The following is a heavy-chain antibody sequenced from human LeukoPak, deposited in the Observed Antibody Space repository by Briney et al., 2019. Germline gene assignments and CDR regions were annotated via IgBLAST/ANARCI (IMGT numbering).Heavy chain of an antibody. Sequence: GGSLRLSCAASGFNFSSYAMHWVRQAPGEGLEWVGLISYGGIDKSYADSVKGRFTISRDSSKRTLYLQMNSLRAEDTAMYYCARESWSDSFAFDIWGLGTMVIVSS. CDR3: ARESWSDSFAFDI. D-gene: IGHD3-3*01. CDR1: GFNFSSYA. V-gene: IGHV3-30*04. J-gene: IGHJ3*02. CDR2: ISYGGIDK.